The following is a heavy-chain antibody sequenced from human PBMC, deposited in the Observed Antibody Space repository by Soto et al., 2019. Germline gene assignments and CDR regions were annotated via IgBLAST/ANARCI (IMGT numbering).Heavy chain of an antibody. D-gene: IGHD3-10*01. CDR1: GYSLNELC. CDR3: ATDLGVALAPLSILYFQQ. Sequence: GASVKVSCKVSGYSLNELCMHWVRQPPGKGLEWIGGVDPEEGKMIYAQNFQGRVTMTEDTSTDTAYMELNSLTSEDTAIYYCATDLGVALAPLSILYFQQWGQGTVVTVPQ. J-gene: IGHJ1*01. CDR2: VDPEEGKM. V-gene: IGHV1-24*01.